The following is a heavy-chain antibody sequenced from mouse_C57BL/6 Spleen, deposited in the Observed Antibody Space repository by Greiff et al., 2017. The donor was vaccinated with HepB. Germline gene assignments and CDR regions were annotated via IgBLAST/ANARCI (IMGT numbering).Heavy chain of an antibody. Sequence: VKLVESGAELVRPGASVKLSCKASGYTFTDYYINWVKQRPGQGLEWIARIYPGSGNTYYNEKFKGKATLTAEKSSSTAYMQLSSLTSEDSAVYFCARSNYGNWYFDVWGTGTTVTVSS. CDR1: GYTFTDYY. CDR3: ARSNYGNWYFDV. J-gene: IGHJ1*03. D-gene: IGHD2-1*01. CDR2: IYPGSGNT. V-gene: IGHV1-76*01.